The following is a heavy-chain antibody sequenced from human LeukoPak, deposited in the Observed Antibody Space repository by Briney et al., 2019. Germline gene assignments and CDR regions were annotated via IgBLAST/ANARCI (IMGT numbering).Heavy chain of an antibody. CDR1: GFTVSSSS. V-gene: IGHV3-66*01. CDR2: ISSDGNT. D-gene: IGHD6-19*01. Sequence: GGSLRLSCAASGFTVSSSSMNWVRLGPGKGLEWVSVISSDGNTYYADSMKGRFTISRGNSRNTLSLQMHGLRADDTAVYYCARGQEQFSSPWQWGPRRKNFYYYGMDVWGQGTTVTVSS. CDR3: ARGQEQFSSPWQWGPRRKNFYYYGMDV. J-gene: IGHJ6*02.